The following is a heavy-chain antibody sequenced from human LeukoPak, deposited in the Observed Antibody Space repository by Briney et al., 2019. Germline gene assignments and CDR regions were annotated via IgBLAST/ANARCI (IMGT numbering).Heavy chain of an antibody. J-gene: IGHJ6*03. V-gene: IGHV1-2*02. CDR1: GYTFTGYY. Sequence: ASVKVSCKASGYTFTGYYMHWVRQAPGQGLEWMGWINPNSGGTNYAQKFQGRVTMTRDTSISTAYMELSSLRSEDTAVYYCARDNGGTAMAYYYYYYMDVWGKGTTVTISS. D-gene: IGHD5-18*01. CDR3: ARDNGGTAMAYYYYYYMDV. CDR2: INPNSGGT.